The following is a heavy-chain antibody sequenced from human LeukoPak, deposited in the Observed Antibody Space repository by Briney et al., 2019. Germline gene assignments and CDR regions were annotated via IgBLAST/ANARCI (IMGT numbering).Heavy chain of an antibody. V-gene: IGHV3-53*01. CDR3: GGYSSLDH. CDR2: IYSGGDK. J-gene: IGHJ4*02. Sequence: GGSLRLSCAASGFSVSNNYMSWVRQAPGKGLGWVSLIYSGGDKRYAASVKGRFTISRDNSKNTLYLQMDSQRVEDTAVYYCGGYSSLDHWGQGTLVTVSS. D-gene: IGHD3-22*01. CDR1: GFSVSNNY.